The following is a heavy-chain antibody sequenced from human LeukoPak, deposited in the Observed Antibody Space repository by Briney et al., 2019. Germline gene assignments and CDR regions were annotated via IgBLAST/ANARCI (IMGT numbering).Heavy chain of an antibody. CDR1: GYTLTELS. CDR3: ATARDYGSQPSPVEN. D-gene: IGHD3-10*01. V-gene: IGHV1-24*01. Sequence: ASVKVSCKVSGYTLTELSMHWVRQAPGKGLEWMGGFDPEDGETIYAQKFQGRVTMTEDTSTDTAYMELSSLRSEDTAVYYCATARDYGSQPSPVENWGQGTLVTVSS. CDR2: FDPEDGET. J-gene: IGHJ4*02.